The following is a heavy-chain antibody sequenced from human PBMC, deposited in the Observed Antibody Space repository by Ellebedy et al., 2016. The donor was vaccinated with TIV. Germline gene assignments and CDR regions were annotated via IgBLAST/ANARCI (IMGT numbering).Heavy chain of an antibody. J-gene: IGHJ1*01. D-gene: IGHD2/OR15-2a*01. CDR2: VSRRGGT. CDR3: AAQNWNFYH. Sequence: MPSETLSLTCAVYGASLSDNYWSWIPQSPGKGLQWIGEVSRRGGTKYTPSLDSRVTISLDTSNNQFSLRLRSVTAADTAIYYCAAQNWNFYHWGQGALVTVSS. V-gene: IGHV4-34*01. CDR1: GASLSDNY.